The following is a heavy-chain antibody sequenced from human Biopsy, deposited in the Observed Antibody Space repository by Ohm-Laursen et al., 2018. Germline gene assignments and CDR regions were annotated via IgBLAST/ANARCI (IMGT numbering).Heavy chain of an antibody. CDR2: ISYDGYNK. Sequence: SLRLSCSASGFPFSDYWMTWVRQTPGKGLESVALISYDGYNKWYADSVKGRFTISRDNSKNTLYLQMNSLRVEDTAVYYCAKDGGPYCGGCELDYWGQGTLVTVSS. D-gene: IGHD2-21*01. J-gene: IGHJ4*02. CDR1: GFPFSDYW. V-gene: IGHV3-30*18. CDR3: AKDGGPYCGGCELDY.